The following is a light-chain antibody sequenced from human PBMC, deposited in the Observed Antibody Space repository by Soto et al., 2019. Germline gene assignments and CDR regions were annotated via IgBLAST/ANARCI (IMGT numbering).Light chain of an antibody. V-gene: IGKV3-15*01. CDR2: GVS. J-gene: IGKJ4*01. Sequence: EIVMTQSPATLSVSPGERATLSCRASQSVRSNLAWYQQKPGQAPRLLMYGVSTRATGIPARFNGGGSGTEFTLTISSLQSEDFAVYYCQHYNDRPLTFGGGTKVEIK. CDR3: QHYNDRPLT. CDR1: QSVRSN.